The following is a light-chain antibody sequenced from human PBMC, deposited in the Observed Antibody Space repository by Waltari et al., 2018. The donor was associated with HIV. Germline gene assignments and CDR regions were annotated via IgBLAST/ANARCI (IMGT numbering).Light chain of an antibody. CDR3: CSYAGRNTYV. J-gene: IGLJ1*01. CDR2: QAT. V-gene: IGLV2-23*01. Sequence: QSVLTQPASVSGSPGQSITISCSGTRSDVGAYNLVSWYRQNPGKAPQVIIFQATKRPSGISDRFSGSKSGKTASLTISGLRLEDQGNYYCCSYAGRNTYVFGSGTEVSVL. CDR1: RSDVGAYNL.